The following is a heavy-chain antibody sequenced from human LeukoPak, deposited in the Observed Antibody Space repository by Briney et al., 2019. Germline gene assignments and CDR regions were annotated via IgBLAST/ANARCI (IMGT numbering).Heavy chain of an antibody. Sequence: SETLSLTCTVSGGSISSSSYYWGWIRQPPGKGLEWIGSIYYSGSTYYNPSLKSRVTISVDTSKNQFSLKLSSVTAADTAVYYCAREVKGYVWGSYRYVDYWGQGTLVTVSS. CDR1: GGSISSSSYY. CDR3: AREVKGYVWGSYRYVDY. J-gene: IGHJ4*02. V-gene: IGHV4-39*07. CDR2: IYYSGST. D-gene: IGHD3-16*02.